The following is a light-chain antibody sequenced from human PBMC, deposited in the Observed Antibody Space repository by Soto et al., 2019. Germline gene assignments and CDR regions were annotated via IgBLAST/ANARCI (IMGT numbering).Light chain of an antibody. Sequence: ETVMTQSPATLSVSPGDEATLFCRASQSVSRNLAWYQQKPGQAPRLLIYGASTRATGIPDRFSGSGSGTEFTLTISSLQPEDFASYYCQQIYTIPLTFGGGTKVDIK. V-gene: IGKV3-15*01. CDR1: QSVSRN. CDR2: GAS. J-gene: IGKJ4*01. CDR3: QQIYTIPLT.